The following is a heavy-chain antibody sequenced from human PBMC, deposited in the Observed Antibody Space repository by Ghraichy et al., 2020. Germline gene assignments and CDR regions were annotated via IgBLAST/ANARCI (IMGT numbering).Heavy chain of an antibody. D-gene: IGHD3-10*01. Sequence: GGSLRLSCAASGFTFSSCAMSWVRQAPGKGLEWVSGISGSGDTTYYADSVKGRFTISRDNSKNTLYLQMNSLRAEDTAIYYCAKLFWDYYVSGSYPPIDAFNIWGQGTRGTVSS. CDR2: ISGSGDTT. CDR3: AKLFWDYYVSGSYPPIDAFNI. CDR1: GFTFSSCA. J-gene: IGHJ3*02. V-gene: IGHV3-23*01.